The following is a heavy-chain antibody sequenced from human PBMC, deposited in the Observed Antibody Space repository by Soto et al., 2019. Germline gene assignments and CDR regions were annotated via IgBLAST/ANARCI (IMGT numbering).Heavy chain of an antibody. Sequence: GASVKVSCKASGYTFTSYDINWVRQATGQGLEWMGWMNPNSGNTGYAQKFQGRVTMTRNTSISTAYMELSSLRSEDTAVYYCARGLVANYRGRPSANGKDVWGQGTTVTVSS. CDR1: GYTFTSYD. CDR2: MNPNSGNT. D-gene: IGHD1-7*01. CDR3: ARGLVANYRGRPSANGKDV. V-gene: IGHV1-8*01. J-gene: IGHJ6*02.